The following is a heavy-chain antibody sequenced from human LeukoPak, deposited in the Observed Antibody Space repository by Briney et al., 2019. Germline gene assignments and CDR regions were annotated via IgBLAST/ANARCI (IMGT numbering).Heavy chain of an antibody. CDR2: DSSSGGST. Sequence: GGSLRLSCAASGFTFSSSAMSWVREAPGKGLECVSADSSSGGSTFYADSVKGRFTISRDNSKNTLFLQMNSLRAEDTAIYYCAKRVFAAAQDYFFDYWGPGTLVTVSS. CDR3: AKRVFAAAQDYFFDY. V-gene: IGHV3-23*01. D-gene: IGHD2-15*01. J-gene: IGHJ4*02. CDR1: GFTFSSSA.